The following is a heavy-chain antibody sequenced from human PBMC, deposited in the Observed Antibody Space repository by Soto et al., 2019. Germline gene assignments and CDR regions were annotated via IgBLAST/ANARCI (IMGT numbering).Heavy chain of an antibody. V-gene: IGHV4-34*01. J-gene: IGHJ5*02. CDR1: GGSFSGYY. CDR3: ARDSRTGCSSTDCYMS. Sequence: PSETLSLTCAVYGGSFSGYYWSWIRQPPGKGLEWIGEINHSGSTNYNPSLKSRVTISVDTSKNQFSLKLSSVTAADTAVYYCARDSRTGCSSTDCYMSWGRGILVTVSS. D-gene: IGHD2-2*01. CDR2: INHSGST.